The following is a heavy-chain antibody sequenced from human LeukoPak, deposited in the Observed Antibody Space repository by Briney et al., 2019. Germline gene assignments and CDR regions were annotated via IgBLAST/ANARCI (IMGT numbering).Heavy chain of an antibody. CDR2: ISGSGGST. D-gene: IGHD3-3*01. CDR1: GFTFSSYA. CDR3: AKDQGYDFWSGYYTGYYYYGMDV. Sequence: GGSLRLCCAASGFTFSSYAMSWVRQAPGKGLEWVSAISGSGGSTYYADSVKGRFTISRDNSKNTLYLQMNSLRAEDTAVYYCAKDQGYDFWSGYYTGYYYYGMDVWGQGTTVTVSS. J-gene: IGHJ6*02. V-gene: IGHV3-23*01.